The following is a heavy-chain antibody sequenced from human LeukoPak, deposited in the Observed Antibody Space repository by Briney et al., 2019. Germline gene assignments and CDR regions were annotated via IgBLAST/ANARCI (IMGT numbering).Heavy chain of an antibody. CDR3: ASTTGYASSWANDY. D-gene: IGHD6-13*01. CDR1: GFTVSSNY. V-gene: IGHV3-53*01. Sequence: GGSLRLSCAASGFTVSSNYMSWIRQAPGKGLEWVSVIYSGGSTYYADSVKGRFTISRDNAKNSLYLQMSSLRVEDTAVYYCASTTGYASSWANDYWGQGTLVTVSS. J-gene: IGHJ4*02. CDR2: IYSGGST.